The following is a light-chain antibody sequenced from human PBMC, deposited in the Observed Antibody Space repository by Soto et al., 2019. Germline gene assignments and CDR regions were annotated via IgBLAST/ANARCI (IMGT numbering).Light chain of an antibody. V-gene: IGKV3-15*01. Sequence: EIVMTQSPVTLSVSPGERATLSCISSQNNSRSLAWYQQKPGQGPSLLIYCTSTRAAGVPARFSGGGSGTEFTLTITSLQAEDFAVYYCHQYNGWPRTFGQGTKVDIK. CDR1: QNNSRS. CDR2: CTS. J-gene: IGKJ1*01. CDR3: HQYNGWPRT.